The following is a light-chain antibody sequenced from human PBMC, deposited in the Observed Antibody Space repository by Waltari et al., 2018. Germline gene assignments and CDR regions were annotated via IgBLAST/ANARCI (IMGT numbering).Light chain of an antibody. CDR3: CSYAGRDTYVV. V-gene: IGLV2-23*01. J-gene: IGLJ2*01. CDR2: EGT. CDR1: SSDVGIYAL. Sequence: QSALPQPASVSGSPGQSITLSCSGTSSDVGIYALVSWYHQPPGKAPKLIIYEGTKRPSGVSNRLSGSKSGTTASLTISGLQAEDEADYYCCSYAGRDTYVVFGGGTKLTVL.